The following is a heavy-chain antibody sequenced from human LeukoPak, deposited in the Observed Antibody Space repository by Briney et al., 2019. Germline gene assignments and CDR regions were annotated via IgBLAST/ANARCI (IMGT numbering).Heavy chain of an antibody. Sequence: ASVKVSCKASGYTFTSYYMHWVRQAPGQGLEWMGIINPSGGSTSYAQKFQGRVTMTRDTSTSTVYMELSSLRSEDTAVYYCARDAGSCFPLGSPDYWGQGTLVTVSS. D-gene: IGHD1-26*01. J-gene: IGHJ4*02. CDR3: ARDAGSCFPLGSPDY. V-gene: IGHV1-46*01. CDR1: GYTFTSYY. CDR2: INPSGGST.